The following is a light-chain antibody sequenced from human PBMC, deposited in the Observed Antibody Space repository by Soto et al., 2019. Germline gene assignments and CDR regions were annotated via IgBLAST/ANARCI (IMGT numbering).Light chain of an antibody. V-gene: IGKV1-9*01. CDR2: AAS. J-gene: IGKJ4*01. CDR1: QDIAIY. Sequence: IQLTQSPSSLPASVGDRVTITCRASQDIAIYLAWYQQKPGEAPKLLIYAASTLYGGVPSRFSGSGSGTDFALTITSLQAEDFATYYCQQLRLYPSTFXGGTKV. CDR3: QQLRLYPST.